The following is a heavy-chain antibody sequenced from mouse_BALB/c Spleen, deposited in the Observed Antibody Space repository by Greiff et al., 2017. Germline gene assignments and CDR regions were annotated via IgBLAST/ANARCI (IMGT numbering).Heavy chain of an antibody. CDR3: ARDYYGSSSYYYAMDY. D-gene: IGHD1-1*01. CDR1: GFNIKDTY. CDR2: IDPANGNT. J-gene: IGHJ4*01. Sequence: EVQLQQSGAELVKPGASVKLSCTASGFNIKDTYMHWVKQRPEQGLEWIGRIDPANGNTKYDPKFQGKATITADTSSNTAYLQLSSLTSEDTAVYYCARDYYGSSSYYYAMDYWGQGTSVTVSS. V-gene: IGHV14-3*02.